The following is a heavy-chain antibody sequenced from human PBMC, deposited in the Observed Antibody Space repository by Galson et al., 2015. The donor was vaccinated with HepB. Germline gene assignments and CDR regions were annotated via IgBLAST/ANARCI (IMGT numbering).Heavy chain of an antibody. CDR1: GGSFSGYY. J-gene: IGHJ4*02. CDR2: INHSGST. CDR3: ARGLVATSDY. Sequence: ETLSLTCAVYGGSFSGYYWSWIRQPPGKGLEWIGEINHSGSTNYNPSLKSRVTISVDTSKNQFSLRLSSVTAADTAVYYCARGLVATSDYWGQGTLVTVSS. D-gene: IGHD5-12*01. V-gene: IGHV4-34*01.